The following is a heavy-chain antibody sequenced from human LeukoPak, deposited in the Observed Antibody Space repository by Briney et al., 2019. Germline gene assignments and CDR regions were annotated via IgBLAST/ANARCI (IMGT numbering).Heavy chain of an antibody. CDR2: INSNSGGT. Sequence: GASVKVSCKASGYTFTGYYMHWVRQAPGQGLEWMGWINSNSGGTNYAQKFQGRATMTRDTSISTVYMELSRLRSDDTAVYYCAREKVEGANSFDPWGQGTLVTVFS. CDR1: GYTFTGYY. J-gene: IGHJ5*02. D-gene: IGHD2-15*01. V-gene: IGHV1-2*02. CDR3: AREKVEGANSFDP.